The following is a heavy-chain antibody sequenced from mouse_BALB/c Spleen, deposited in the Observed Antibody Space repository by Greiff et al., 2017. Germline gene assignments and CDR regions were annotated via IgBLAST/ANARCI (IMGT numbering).Heavy chain of an antibody. D-gene: IGHD2-4*01. CDR3: ARSRLRGAMDY. J-gene: IGHJ4*01. V-gene: IGHV1-69*02. CDR2: IDPSDSYT. CDR1: GYTFTSYW. Sequence: QVQLQHPGAELVKPGASVKLSCKASGYTFTSYWMHWVKQRPGQGLEWIGEIDPSDSYTNYNQKFKGKATLTVDKSSSTAYMQLSSLTSEDSAVYYCARSRLRGAMDYWGQGTSVTVSS.